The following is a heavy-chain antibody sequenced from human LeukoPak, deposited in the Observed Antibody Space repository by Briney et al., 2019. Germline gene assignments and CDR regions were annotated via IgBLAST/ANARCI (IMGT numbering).Heavy chain of an antibody. CDR1: GFTFSIYG. D-gene: IGHD3-22*01. V-gene: IGHV3-30*18. CDR3: ANFGSSGTDAFDI. J-gene: IGHJ3*02. Sequence: GSPLRLSCAASGFTFSIYGMLWVRQAPGKGLEWGAVISCDGSNKYYADSVKGRFTIPRHNSKNTLYLQMNSLRAEDTAVYYCANFGSSGTDAFDIWGQGTMVTVSS. CDR2: ISCDGSNK.